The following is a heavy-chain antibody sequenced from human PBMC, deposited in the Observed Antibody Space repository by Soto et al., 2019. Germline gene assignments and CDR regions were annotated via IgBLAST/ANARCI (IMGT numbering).Heavy chain of an antibody. D-gene: IGHD3-22*01. CDR2: VSGSVGST. CDR1: GFTFNIYA. CDR3: AKNRWGSSGYYYFVY. J-gene: IGHJ4*02. V-gene: IGHV3-23*01. Sequence: PWGSLILSCSPSGFTFNIYAMNWVGPAPGKGLEWFSAVSGSVGSTYYADSVKGRFTFSRDNSKNTLYLQMNSLRAEDTAVYYCAKNRWGSSGYYYFVYWGQGTLVTVSS.